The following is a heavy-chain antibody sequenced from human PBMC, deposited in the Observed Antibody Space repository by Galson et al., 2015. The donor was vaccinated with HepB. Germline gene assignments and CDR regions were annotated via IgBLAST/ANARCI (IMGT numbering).Heavy chain of an antibody. Sequence: SLRLSCAASGFTFSSYSMNWVRQAPGKGLEWVSSISSSSSYIYYADSVKGRFTISRDNAKNSLYLQMNSLRAEDTAVYYCARYCSGGSCYRFDYWGQGTLDTVSS. D-gene: IGHD2-15*01. CDR3: ARYCSGGSCYRFDY. V-gene: IGHV3-21*01. CDR1: GFTFSSYS. CDR2: ISSSSSYI. J-gene: IGHJ4*02.